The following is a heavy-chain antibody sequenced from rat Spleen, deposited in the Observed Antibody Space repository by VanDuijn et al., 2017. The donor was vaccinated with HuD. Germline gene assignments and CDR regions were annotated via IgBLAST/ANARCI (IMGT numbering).Heavy chain of an antibody. CDR1: GFTFSDYY. V-gene: IGHV5-29*01. D-gene: IGHD1-2*01. Sequence: EVQLVESDGGLVQPGRSLKLSCAASGFTFSDYYMAWVRQAPTKGLEWVATISYDDSRTYYRDSVKGRFTISRDNAKSTQYLQMDSLRSEDTATYYCATGYYSSWGQGVMVTVSS. J-gene: IGHJ2*01. CDR2: ISYDDSRT. CDR3: ATGYYSS.